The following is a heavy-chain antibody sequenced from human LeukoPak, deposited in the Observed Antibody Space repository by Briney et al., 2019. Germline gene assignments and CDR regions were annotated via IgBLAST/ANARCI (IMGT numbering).Heavy chain of an antibody. CDR3: ARDRAEYGGNSLGY. CDR2: INPNSGGT. J-gene: IGHJ4*02. Sequence: RASVTVSCKASGYTFTGYYMHWVRQAPGQGLEWMGRINPNSGGTNYAQKFQGRVTVTRDTSINTAYMDLSRLRSDDTAVYFCARDRAEYGGNSLGYWGQGTLVSVSS. D-gene: IGHD4-23*01. CDR1: GYTFTGYY. V-gene: IGHV1-2*06.